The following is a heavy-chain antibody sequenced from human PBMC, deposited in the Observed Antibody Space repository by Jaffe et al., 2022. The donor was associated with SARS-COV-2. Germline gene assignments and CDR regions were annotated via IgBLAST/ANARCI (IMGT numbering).Heavy chain of an antibody. V-gene: IGHV1-3*04. D-gene: IGHD3-22*01. CDR2: INTGNLNT. CDR1: GYTFSGYA. J-gene: IGHJ4*02. Sequence: QVQLVQSGAEVKKSGASVRVSCKASGYTFSGYALQWLRQAPGQGLEWVGWINTGNLNTKSSHKVQGRVTFTRDSAASTAYMELRSLKSEDTAVYFCARLPSSHYYDSNGYSDYWGQGTLVTVAS. CDR3: ARLPSSHYYDSNGYSDY.